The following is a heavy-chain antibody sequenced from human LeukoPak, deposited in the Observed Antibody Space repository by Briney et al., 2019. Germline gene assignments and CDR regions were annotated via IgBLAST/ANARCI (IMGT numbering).Heavy chain of an antibody. CDR3: ARGYCTSTSCPWSFGY. Sequence: GGSLRLSCAASGFTVSSTYMAWVRQAPGKGLEWVSIIYSNTSTYYSDSVKVRFTLSRDNSKNTLFLQMNSLRAEDTAVYFCARGYCTSTSCPWSFGYWGQGTLVSVSS. CDR2: IYSNTST. CDR1: GFTVSSTY. J-gene: IGHJ4*02. V-gene: IGHV3-53*01. D-gene: IGHD2-2*01.